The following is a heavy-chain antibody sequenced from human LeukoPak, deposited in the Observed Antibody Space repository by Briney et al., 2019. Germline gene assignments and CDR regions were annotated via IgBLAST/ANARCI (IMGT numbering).Heavy chain of an antibody. Sequence: SETLSLTCAVYGGSLSGYYWSWIRQPPGKGLEWIGEINHSGSTNYNPSLKSRVTISVDTSKNQFSLKLSSVTAADTAVYYCARRVPWLAHFDYWGQGTLVTVSS. V-gene: IGHV4-34*01. J-gene: IGHJ4*02. CDR1: GGSLSGYY. CDR2: INHSGST. CDR3: ARRVPWLAHFDY. D-gene: IGHD6-19*01.